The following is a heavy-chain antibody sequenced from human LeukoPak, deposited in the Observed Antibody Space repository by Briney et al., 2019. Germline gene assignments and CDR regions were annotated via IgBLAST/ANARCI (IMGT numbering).Heavy chain of an antibody. CDR1: GFTFSSYG. V-gene: IGHV3-33*01. CDR3: ARDSSSWVCAPLGY. J-gene: IGHJ4*02. CDR2: IWYDGSNK. Sequence: PGGSLRLSCAASGFTFSSYGMHWVRQAPGKGLEWVAVIWYDGSNKYYADSVKGRFTISRDNSKNTLYLQMNSLRVEDTAVYYCARDSSSWVCAPLGYWGQGTLVTVTS. D-gene: IGHD6-13*01.